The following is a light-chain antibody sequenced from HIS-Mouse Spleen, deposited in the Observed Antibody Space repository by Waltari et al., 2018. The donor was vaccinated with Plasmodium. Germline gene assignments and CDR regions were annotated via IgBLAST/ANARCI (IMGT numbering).Light chain of an antibody. CDR2: AAS. V-gene: IGKV1-39*01. CDR3: QQSYSTWT. Sequence: DIQMTQSPSSLSASVGDRVTITCRASQSISSYFNWYQQQPGKAPNLLIYAASSLQSGVPSRFSGSGSGTDFTLTISSLQPEDFATYYCQQSYSTWTFGQGTKVEIK. J-gene: IGKJ1*01. CDR1: QSISSY.